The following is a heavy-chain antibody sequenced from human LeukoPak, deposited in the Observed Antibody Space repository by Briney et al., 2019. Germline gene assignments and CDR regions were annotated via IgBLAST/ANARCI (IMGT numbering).Heavy chain of an antibody. Sequence: SETLSLTCTVSGDSISSSNYYWAWIRQPPGKGLEWIGSIFYSGTTYYSSSLKSRVTISVDTSKNQFSLKLSSVTAADTAVYYCARAYCGGDCYRGLYYYYYYMDVWGKGTTVTISS. D-gene: IGHD2-21*02. CDR3: ARAYCGGDCYRGLYYYYYYMDV. J-gene: IGHJ6*03. CDR1: GDSISSSNYY. CDR2: IFYSGTT. V-gene: IGHV4-39*07.